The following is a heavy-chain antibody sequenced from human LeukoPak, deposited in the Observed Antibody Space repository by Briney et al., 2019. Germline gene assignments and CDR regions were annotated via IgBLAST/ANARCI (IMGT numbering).Heavy chain of an antibody. Sequence: GGTLRLSCEASEFTFSRFAMSWIRQPPGTGLEWFSTLSGSGGATYYADSVKGRFTTPRNNSKDTLYLPLDHLTADATAVYYCAKHLGSHSFLFYYMDVWGNGTSVIVSS. CDR2: LSGSGGAT. D-gene: IGHD2-21*01. CDR3: AKHLGSHSFLFYYMDV. J-gene: IGHJ6*03. V-gene: IGHV3-23*01. CDR1: EFTFSRFA.